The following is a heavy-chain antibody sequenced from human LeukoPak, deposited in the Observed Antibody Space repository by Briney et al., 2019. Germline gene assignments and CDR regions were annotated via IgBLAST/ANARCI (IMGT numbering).Heavy chain of an antibody. CDR1: GGSFSGYY. D-gene: IGHD3-10*01. CDR3: ARGPPYYYGSGSYYKH. CDR2: INHSGST. J-gene: IGHJ4*02. V-gene: IGHV4-34*01. Sequence: SETLSLTCAVYGGSFSGYYWSWIRQPPGKGLEWIGEINHSGSTNYHPSLKSRVTISVDTSKNQFSLKLSSVTAADTAVYYCARGPPYYYGSGSYYKHWGQGTLVTVST.